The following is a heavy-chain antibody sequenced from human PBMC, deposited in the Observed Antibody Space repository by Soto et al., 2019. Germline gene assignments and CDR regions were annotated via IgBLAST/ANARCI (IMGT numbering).Heavy chain of an antibody. V-gene: IGHV1-18*01. CDR2: ISAYNGNT. CDR3: ARDLIVIHCSSTSCHPGLDY. CDR1: GYTFTSYG. J-gene: IGHJ4*02. D-gene: IGHD2-2*01. Sequence: ASVKVSCKASGYTFTSYGISWVRQAPGQGLEWMGWISAYNGNTNYAQKLQGRVTMTTDTSTSTAYMELRSLRSDDTAVYYCARDLIVIHCSSTSCHPGLDYWGQGTLVTVSS.